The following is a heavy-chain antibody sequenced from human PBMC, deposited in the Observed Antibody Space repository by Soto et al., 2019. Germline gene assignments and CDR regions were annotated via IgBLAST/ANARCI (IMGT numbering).Heavy chain of an antibody. CDR2: ISGSGGST. V-gene: IGHV3-23*01. CDR1: GFTFSSYA. Sequence: PGGSLRLSGTASGFTFSSYAMNWVRQAPGKGLEWVSVISGSGGSTYYADSVKGRFTISRDNSKNKLYLQMNSLRAEDTAVYYYSSRTSGWYFDYWGQGTLVTVSS. D-gene: IGHD6-19*01. CDR3: SSRTSGWYFDY. J-gene: IGHJ4*02.